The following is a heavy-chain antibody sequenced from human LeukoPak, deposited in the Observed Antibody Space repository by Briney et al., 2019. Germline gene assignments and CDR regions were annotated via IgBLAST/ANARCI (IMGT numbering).Heavy chain of an antibody. CDR1: GFTFDDYG. J-gene: IGHJ4*02. CDR3: AKDLRYSSGLFDY. CDR2: INWNGGST. D-gene: IGHD6-19*01. Sequence: GGSLRLSCAASGFTFDDYGMSWVRQAPGKGLEWVSGINWNGGSTGYADSVKGRFTISRDNAKNSLYLQMNSLRAEDTAVYYCAKDLRYSSGLFDYWGQGTLVTVSS. V-gene: IGHV3-20*04.